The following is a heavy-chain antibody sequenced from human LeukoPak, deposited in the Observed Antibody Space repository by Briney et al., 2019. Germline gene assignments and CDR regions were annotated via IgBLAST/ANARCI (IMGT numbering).Heavy chain of an antibody. V-gene: IGHV3-43*02. Sequence: SGGSLRLSCAASGFTLGAFAMHWVRQAPGRGLEWVSLIDKDRRSTYYADSVKGRFTISRDNSKNSLYLQMNSLRTEDTALYYCATWAFYHSLDVWGQGTTVTVSS. CDR2: IDKDRRST. CDR1: GFTLGAFA. CDR3: ATWAFYHSLDV. J-gene: IGHJ6*02. D-gene: IGHD1-26*01.